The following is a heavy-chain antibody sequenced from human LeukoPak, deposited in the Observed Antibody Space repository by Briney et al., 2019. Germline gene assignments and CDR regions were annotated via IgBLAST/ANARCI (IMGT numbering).Heavy chain of an antibody. Sequence: PGGSLRLSCAASGFTFSSYGMHWVRQAPGKGLEWVAVISYDGSNKYYADSVKGRFTISRDNSKNTLYLQMNSLRAEDTAVYYCAKDRPWVLSYMDVWGKGTTVTVSS. V-gene: IGHV3-30*18. CDR1: GFTFSSYG. J-gene: IGHJ6*03. D-gene: IGHD6-6*01. CDR2: ISYDGSNK. CDR3: AKDRPWVLSYMDV.